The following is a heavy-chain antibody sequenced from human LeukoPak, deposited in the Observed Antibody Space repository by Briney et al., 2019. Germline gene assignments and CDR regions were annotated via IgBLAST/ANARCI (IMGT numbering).Heavy chain of an antibody. D-gene: IGHD5-18*01. CDR2: LSGSGGST. Sequence: GGSLRLSCAASGFTFSSYAMTWVRQAPGKGLEWVSGLSGSGGSTYYADSVKGRFTISRDNSKNTLYLQMNSLRAEDTAVYYCAKDRAGYSYGYDAFDIWGQGTMVTVSS. J-gene: IGHJ3*02. CDR3: AKDRAGYSYGYDAFDI. CDR1: GFTFSSYA. V-gene: IGHV3-23*01.